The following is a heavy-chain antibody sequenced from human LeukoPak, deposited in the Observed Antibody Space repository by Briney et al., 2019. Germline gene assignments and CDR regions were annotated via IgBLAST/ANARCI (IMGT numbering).Heavy chain of an antibody. Sequence: GGSVRLSCTASGFTFGDYAISWVRQAPGHGLEWVGFMRTKGDGGSEEYAVSGKGRFTITRDVSTSITYLKTDSMTTEYTAVYYYTRDQTVLQYFDWLEDFWGQGTLVTVSS. J-gene: IGHJ4*02. V-gene: IGHV3-49*04. CDR3: TRDQTVLQYFDWLEDF. CDR1: GFTFGDYA. D-gene: IGHD3-9*01. CDR2: MRTKGDGGSE.